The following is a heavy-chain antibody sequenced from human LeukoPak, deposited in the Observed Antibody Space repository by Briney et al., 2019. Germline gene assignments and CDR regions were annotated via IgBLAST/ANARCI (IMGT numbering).Heavy chain of an antibody. CDR2: IRTGGGAT. J-gene: IGHJ3*01. CDR3: TRDPNGDYVGAFDF. CDR1: GFTFSSSW. Sequence: PGGSLRLSCAASGFTFSSSWMHWVRQAPGKGLEWVSTIRTGGGATTYADSVKGRFTISRDNSKSTLYLQMYNLRAEDTATYYCTRDPNGDYVGAFDFWGRGTLITVSS. V-gene: IGHV3-23*01. D-gene: IGHD4-17*01.